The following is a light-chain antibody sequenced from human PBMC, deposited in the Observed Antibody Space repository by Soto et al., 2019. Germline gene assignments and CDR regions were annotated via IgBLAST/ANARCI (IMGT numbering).Light chain of an antibody. J-gene: IGKJ5*01. CDR3: QQYYSYPLIT. CDR2: AAS. CDR1: HGISSY. V-gene: IGKV1-8*01. Sequence: AIRMTQSPSSLSASTGDRVTITCRSSHGISSYLAWYQQKPGKAPKLLIYAASTLQSGVPSRFSGSGSGTDFTLTISCLQSEDFATYYCQQYYSYPLITFGQGTRLEIK.